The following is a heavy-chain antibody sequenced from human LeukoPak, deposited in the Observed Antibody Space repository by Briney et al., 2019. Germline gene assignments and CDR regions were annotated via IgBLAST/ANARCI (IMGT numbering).Heavy chain of an antibody. J-gene: IGHJ5*02. CDR2: IWYDGSNK. CDR3: AGDTITMIA. V-gene: IGHV3-33*01. CDR1: GFTFSSYG. D-gene: IGHD3-22*01. Sequence: GGSLRLSCAASGFTFSSYGMHWVRQAPGKGLEWVAVIWYDGSNKYYADSVKGRFTISRDNSKNTLYLQMNSLRAEDTAVYYCAGDTITMIAWGQGTLVTVSS.